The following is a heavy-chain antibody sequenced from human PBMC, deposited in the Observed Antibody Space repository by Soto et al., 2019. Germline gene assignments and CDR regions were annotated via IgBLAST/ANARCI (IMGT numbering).Heavy chain of an antibody. D-gene: IGHD3-3*01. CDR3: AATKRFLEWLSTLAAFDI. V-gene: IGHV4-31*03. CDR2: IYYSGST. CDR1: GGSISSGGYY. Sequence: QVQLQESGPGLVKPSQTLSLTCTVSGGSISSGGYYWRWIRQHPGKGLEWIGYIYYSGSTYYNPSLKSRVTISVDTSKNQFSLKLSSVTAADTAVYYCAATKRFLEWLSTLAAFDIWGQGTMVTVSS. J-gene: IGHJ3*02.